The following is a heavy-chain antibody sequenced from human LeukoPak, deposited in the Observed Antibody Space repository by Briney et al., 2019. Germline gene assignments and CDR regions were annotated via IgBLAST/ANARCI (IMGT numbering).Heavy chain of an antibody. CDR2: INDGSGDT. D-gene: IGHD1-1*01. Sequence: PGGSLRLSCAASGFTVSSYAMSWVRQAPGKGLEWVSAINDGSGDTYYADSVKGRFTTSRDNSKNKLYLQLNSLRAEDTAVYYCARDLGGYNWNGPDAFDIWGQGTMVTVSS. V-gene: IGHV3-23*01. J-gene: IGHJ3*02. CDR3: ARDLGGYNWNGPDAFDI. CDR1: GFTVSSYA.